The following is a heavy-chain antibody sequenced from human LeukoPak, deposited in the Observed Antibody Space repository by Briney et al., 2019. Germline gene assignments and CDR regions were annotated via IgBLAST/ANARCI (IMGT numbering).Heavy chain of an antibody. CDR2: IRYDGTNK. CDR3: AKINPGQTPSSSGSYSNFDY. J-gene: IGHJ4*02. Sequence: PGGSLRLSCVASGFTFSSYAMHWVRQAPGKGLEWVTFIRYDGTNKYYADSVKGRFTISRDNSKNTLYLQMNSLRAEDTAVYYCAKINPGQTPSSSGSYSNFDYWGQGTLVTVSS. D-gene: IGHD1-26*01. CDR1: GFTFSSYA. V-gene: IGHV3-30*02.